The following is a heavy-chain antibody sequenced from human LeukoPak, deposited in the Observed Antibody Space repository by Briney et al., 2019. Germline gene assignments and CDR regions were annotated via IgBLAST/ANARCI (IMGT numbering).Heavy chain of an antibody. J-gene: IGHJ6*03. D-gene: IGHD6-13*01. CDR2: INTNTGNP. CDR3: ASSQQLASERYYYYMDV. CDR1: GYTFTSYA. V-gene: IGHV7-4-1*02. Sequence: GASVKVSCKASGYTFTSYAMNWVRQAPGQGLEWMGWINTNTGNPTYAQGFTGRFVFSLDTSVSTAYLQISSLKAEDTAVYYCASSQQLASERYYYYMDVWGKGTTVTVSS.